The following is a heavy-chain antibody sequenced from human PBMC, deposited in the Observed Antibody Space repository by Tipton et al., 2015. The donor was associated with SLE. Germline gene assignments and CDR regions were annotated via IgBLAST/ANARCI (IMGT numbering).Heavy chain of an antibody. CDR1: GFSFGDYY. J-gene: IGHJ2*01. Sequence: SLRLSCTASGFSFGDYYMSWIRQTPGKGLEWLSYISTTDTTTYYADSVKGRFTISRDNAKNSLYLQMSSLRPEDTAIYYCAREPTRGWYFDLWGRGTLVTVSS. D-gene: IGHD3-10*01. V-gene: IGHV3-11*04. CDR2: ISTTDTTT. CDR3: AREPTRGWYFDL.